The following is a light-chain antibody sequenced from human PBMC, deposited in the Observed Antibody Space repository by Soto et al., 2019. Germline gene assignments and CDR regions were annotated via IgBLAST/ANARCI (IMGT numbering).Light chain of an antibody. Sequence: QSARTQPPSASGSPGQSVTMSCTGTSSDVGGYKYVSWYQQHPDKAPKLMIFEVNKRPSGVPDRFSGSKSGNTASLTVSGLQAEDEADYYCSSYAGINNLGVFGTGTKLTVL. CDR1: SSDVGGYKY. V-gene: IGLV2-8*01. CDR2: EVN. CDR3: SSYAGINNLGV. J-gene: IGLJ1*01.